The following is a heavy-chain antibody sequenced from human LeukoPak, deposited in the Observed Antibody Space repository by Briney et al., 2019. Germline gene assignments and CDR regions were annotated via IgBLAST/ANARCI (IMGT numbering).Heavy chain of an antibody. D-gene: IGHD1-26*01. CDR1: GFTLSSNY. CDR3: ARELH. V-gene: IGHV3-66*02. Sequence: GGSMRLSCAASGFTLSSNYMNWVRQAPGKGLEWVSVIYSGGTTYDAVSVKGRFTISRDNSKNTLYLQMNSLGAEDTAVYYCARELHLGQGTLVTVSS. J-gene: IGHJ4*02. CDR2: IYSGGTT.